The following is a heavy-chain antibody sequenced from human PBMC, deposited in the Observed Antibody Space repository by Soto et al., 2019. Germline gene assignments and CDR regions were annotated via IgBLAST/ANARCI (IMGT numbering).Heavy chain of an antibody. V-gene: IGHV3-23*01. D-gene: IGHD5-12*01. Sequence: GESLKISCAASGFTFSSYAMSWVRQAPGKGLEWVSAISGSGGSTYYADSVKGRFTISRDNSKNTLYLQMNSLRAEDTAVYYCAKDGRYSGYDSDAFDIWGQGTMVTVSS. CDR3: AKDGRYSGYDSDAFDI. CDR1: GFTFSSYA. CDR2: ISGSGGST. J-gene: IGHJ3*02.